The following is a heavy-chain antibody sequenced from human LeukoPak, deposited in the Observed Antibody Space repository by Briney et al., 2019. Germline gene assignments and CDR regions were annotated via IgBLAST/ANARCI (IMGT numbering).Heavy chain of an antibody. V-gene: IGHV4-61*01. CDR3: AREGSSGSYEY. CDR1: GGSVSSGSYY. CDR2: IYYSGST. J-gene: IGHJ4*02. Sequence: SETLSLTCTVSGGSVSSGSYYWSWIRQPPGNGLEWIGYIYYSGSTSYNPSLKSRVTMSVDTSKNQFSLKLSSVTAADTAVYYCAREGSSGSYEYWGQGTLVTVSS. D-gene: IGHD1-26*01.